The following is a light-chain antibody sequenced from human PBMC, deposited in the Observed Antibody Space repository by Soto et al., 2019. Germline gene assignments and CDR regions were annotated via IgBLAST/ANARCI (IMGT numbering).Light chain of an antibody. Sequence: QSVLTQPPSVSAAPGQTVTISCSGTNSNIGSDYVSWYQVLPGTAPKLVIYDNNKRPSGIPDRFSGSKSGTSATLGITGLQTGDEADYYCGAWDSSLSAVLFGGGTKLTVL. CDR1: NSNIGSDY. J-gene: IGLJ2*01. CDR3: GAWDSSLSAVL. CDR2: DNN. V-gene: IGLV1-51*01.